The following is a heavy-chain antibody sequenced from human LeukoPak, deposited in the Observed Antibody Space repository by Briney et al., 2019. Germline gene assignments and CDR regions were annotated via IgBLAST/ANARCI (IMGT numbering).Heavy chain of an antibody. V-gene: IGHV4-34*01. CDR3: ARVPINCGGDCYLGY. Sequence: SETLSLTCAVYGGSFSGYYWSWIRQPPGKGLEWIGEINHSGSTNYNPSLKSRVTISVDTSKNQFSLKLSSVTAADTAVYYCARVPINCGGDCYLGYWGQGTLVTVSS. D-gene: IGHD2-21*02. CDR1: GGSFSGYY. J-gene: IGHJ4*02. CDR2: INHSGST.